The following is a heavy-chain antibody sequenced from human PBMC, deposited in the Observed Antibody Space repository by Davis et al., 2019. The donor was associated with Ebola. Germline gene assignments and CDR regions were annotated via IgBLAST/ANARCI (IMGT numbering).Heavy chain of an antibody. CDR3: AKDRMTTIDY. J-gene: IGHJ4*02. V-gene: IGHV3-30*18. Sequence: GESLKISCAASGFTFSSYGMHWVRQAPGKGLEWVAVISYDGSNKYYADSVKGRFTISRDNSKNTPYLQMNSLRAEDTAVYYCAKDRMTTIDYWGQGTLVTVSS. CDR2: ISYDGSNK. D-gene: IGHD4-17*01. CDR1: GFTFSSYG.